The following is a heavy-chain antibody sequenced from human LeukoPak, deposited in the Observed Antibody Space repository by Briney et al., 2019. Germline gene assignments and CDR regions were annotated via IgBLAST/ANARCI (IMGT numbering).Heavy chain of an antibody. CDR3: AKDDAWLQYGN. D-gene: IGHD5-24*01. CDR1: GFTFSNYA. Sequence: GGSLRLSCAASGFTFSNYAIHWVRQAPGRGLEWVSGISPNGVITYYADSVKGRFTISRDNSKGTVYLQMNSLRPEDTAVYYCAKDDAWLQYGNWGRGTLVTVSS. CDR2: ISPNGVIT. V-gene: IGHV3-23*01. J-gene: IGHJ4*02.